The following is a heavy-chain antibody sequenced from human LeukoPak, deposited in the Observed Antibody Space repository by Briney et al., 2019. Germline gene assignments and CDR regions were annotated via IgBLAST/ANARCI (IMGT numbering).Heavy chain of an antibody. Sequence: PGGSLRLSCAASGFTFDDYAMHWVRQAPGKGLEWVSGISWNSGSIGYADSVKGRLTISRDNAKNSLYLQMNSLRAEDMALYYCAKVAAAGPSYFDAFDIWGQGTMVTVSS. J-gene: IGHJ3*02. V-gene: IGHV3-9*03. D-gene: IGHD6-13*01. CDR2: ISWNSGSI. CDR3: AKVAAAGPSYFDAFDI. CDR1: GFTFDDYA.